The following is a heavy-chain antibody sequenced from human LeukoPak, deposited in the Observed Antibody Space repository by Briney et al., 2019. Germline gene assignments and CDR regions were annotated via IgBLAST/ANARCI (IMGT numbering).Heavy chain of an antibody. J-gene: IGHJ4*02. V-gene: IGHV4-34*01. CDR2: INHSGST. Sequence: KPSETLSLTCAVYGGSFSGYYWSWIRQPPGKGLEWIGEINHSGSTNYNPSLKSRVTISVDTSKNQFSLKLSSVTAADTAVYYCARGLGGYYGSGSRIDYWGQGTLVTVSS. CDR3: ARGLGGYYGSGSRIDY. D-gene: IGHD3-10*01. CDR1: GGSFSGYY.